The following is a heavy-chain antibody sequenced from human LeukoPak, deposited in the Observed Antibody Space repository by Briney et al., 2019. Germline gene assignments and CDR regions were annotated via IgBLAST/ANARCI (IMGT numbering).Heavy chain of an antibody. CDR2: ISGSGGST. D-gene: IGHD2-15*01. V-gene: IGHV3-23*01. J-gene: IGHJ4*02. CDR3: ANPSAATRGY. Sequence: QSGGSLRLSCAASGFTFSSYAMSWVRQAPGKGLEWVLAISGSGGSTYYADSVKGRFTISRDNSKNTLYLQMNSLRAEDTAVYYCANPSAATRGYWGQGTLVTVSS. CDR1: GFTFSSYA.